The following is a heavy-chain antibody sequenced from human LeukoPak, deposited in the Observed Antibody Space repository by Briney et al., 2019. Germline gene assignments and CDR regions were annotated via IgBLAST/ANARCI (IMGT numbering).Heavy chain of an antibody. CDR1: GFTFSSCG. CDR3: AKEPGYSSGSHPFDY. CDR2: IGPTGTDR. Sequence: GGSLRLSCAASGFTFSSCGFNWVRQAPGKGLEWVSSIGPTGTDRYYADSVRGRFTISRDNSKNTLYLQMNSLRAEDTAVYYCAKEPGYSSGSHPFDYWGQGTLVTVSS. D-gene: IGHD6-19*01. J-gene: IGHJ4*02. V-gene: IGHV3-23*01.